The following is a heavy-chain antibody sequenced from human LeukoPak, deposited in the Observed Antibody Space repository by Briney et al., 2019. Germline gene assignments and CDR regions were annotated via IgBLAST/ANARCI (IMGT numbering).Heavy chain of an antibody. V-gene: IGHV3-23*01. Sequence: PGGSLRLSCAVSGITLSNYGMSWVCQAPGKGLEWVAGISGSGGSTNYAESVKGRFTISRDNRKNTLFLQMNSLRAEDTAVYFCAKRGVVIRVILVGFHKEAYYFDSWGQGALVTVSS. D-gene: IGHD3-22*01. CDR1: GITLSNYG. CDR2: ISGSGGST. J-gene: IGHJ4*02. CDR3: AKRGVVIRVILVGFHKEAYYFDS.